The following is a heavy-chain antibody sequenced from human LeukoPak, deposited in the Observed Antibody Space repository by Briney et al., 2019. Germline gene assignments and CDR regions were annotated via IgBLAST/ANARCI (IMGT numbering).Heavy chain of an antibody. V-gene: IGHV4-59*01. CDR1: GGSINSYY. Sequence: SETLSLTCTVSGGSINSYYWSWIRQPPGKGLEWIGYIYYSGSTNYNPSLKSRVTISVDTSKNQFSLKLSSVTAADTAVYYCARQALSLGLFDYWGQGTLVTVSS. CDR2: IYYSGST. D-gene: IGHD3-16*01. CDR3: ARQALSLGLFDY. J-gene: IGHJ4*02.